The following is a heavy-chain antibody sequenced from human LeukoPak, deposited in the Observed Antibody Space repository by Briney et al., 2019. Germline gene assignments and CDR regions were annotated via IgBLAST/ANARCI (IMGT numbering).Heavy chain of an antibody. CDR2: INSDGSST. D-gene: IGHD6-19*01. V-gene: IGHV3-74*01. Sequence: GGSLRLSCAASGFTFSSYWMHWVRQAPGKGLVWVSRINSDGSSTSYADSVRGRFTISRDNAKNTLYLQMNSLRAEDTAVYYCAFSSGPNWLDPWGQGTLVTVSS. J-gene: IGHJ5*02. CDR1: GFTFSSYW. CDR3: AFSSGPNWLDP.